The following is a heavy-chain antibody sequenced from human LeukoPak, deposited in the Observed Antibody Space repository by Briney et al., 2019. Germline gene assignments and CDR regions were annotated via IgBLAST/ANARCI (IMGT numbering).Heavy chain of an antibody. CDR3: AREAYTDSPDY. CDR1: GFTFSSYW. CDR2: IKQDGSDK. J-gene: IGHJ4*02. Sequence: PGGSLRLSCAASGFTFSSYWMSWVRQAPGKGLEWVANIKQDGSDKYYVDSVKGRFTISRDNAKNSLYLQMNSLRAEDTAVYYCAREAYTDSPDYRGQGTLVTVSS. D-gene: IGHD2-21*01. V-gene: IGHV3-7*01.